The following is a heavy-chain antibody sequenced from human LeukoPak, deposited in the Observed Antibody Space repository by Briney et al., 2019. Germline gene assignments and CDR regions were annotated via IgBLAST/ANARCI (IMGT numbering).Heavy chain of an antibody. CDR1: GFTFSSYS. V-gene: IGHV3-21*01. CDR2: ISSSSSFI. D-gene: IGHD2-15*01. Sequence: PGGSLRLSCAASGFTFSSYSMNWVRQAPGKGLEWVLSISSSSSFIYYADSVKGRFTISRDNAKNSLYLQMNSLRAEDTAVYYCARDRSEYCSGGSCYATDYWGQGTLVTVSS. J-gene: IGHJ4*02. CDR3: ARDRSEYCSGGSCYATDY.